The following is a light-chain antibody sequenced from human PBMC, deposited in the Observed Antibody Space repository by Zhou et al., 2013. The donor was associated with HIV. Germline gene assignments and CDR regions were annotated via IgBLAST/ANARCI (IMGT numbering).Light chain of an antibody. CDR2: LGS. J-gene: IGKJ1*01. CDR1: QSLLHSNGYKY. V-gene: IGKV2-28*01. Sequence: DIVMTQSPLSLPVTPGEPASISCRSSQSLLHSNGYKYLDWYLQKPGQSPQLLIYLGSNRASGVPDRFSASGSGTDFTLKISRVEAEDVGVYYCMQARQTPWTFGQGTKVEIK. CDR3: MQARQTPWT.